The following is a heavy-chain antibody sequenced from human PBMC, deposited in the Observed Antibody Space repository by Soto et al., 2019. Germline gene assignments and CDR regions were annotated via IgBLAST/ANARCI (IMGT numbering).Heavy chain of an antibody. CDR3: AHSFVTRYGIDL. CDR2: IYWDDDK. CDR1: GFSLTTDGVG. J-gene: IGHJ3*01. Sequence: QITLKESGPTLVKPTQTLTLTCNFSGFSLTTDGVGVGWLRQPPGKSLEWLALIYWDDDKRYNSSLKNRLTVTKDTARNQVDLTIPNMEPVDTPTYFRAHSFVTRYGIDLWAHGTTVTVST. D-gene: IGHD4-17*01. V-gene: IGHV2-5*02.